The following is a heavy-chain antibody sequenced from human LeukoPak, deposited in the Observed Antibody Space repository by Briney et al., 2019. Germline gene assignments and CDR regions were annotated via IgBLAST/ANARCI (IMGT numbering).Heavy chain of an antibody. D-gene: IGHD4-23*01. J-gene: IGHJ4*02. CDR2: IYTGGGT. Sequence: PGGSLRLSCAASGLSVSSNYMSWIRQAPGKGLEWVSIIYTGGGTKYADSVKGRFTISRDNSKNTLHLQMNSLRVEDTAVYYCARVEGGDYGGKLDYWGQGTLVTVSS. CDR3: ARVEGGDYGGKLDY. CDR1: GLSVSSNY. V-gene: IGHV3-53*01.